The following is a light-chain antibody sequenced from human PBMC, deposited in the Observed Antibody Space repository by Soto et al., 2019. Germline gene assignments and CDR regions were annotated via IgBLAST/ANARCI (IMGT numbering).Light chain of an antibody. CDR2: DAS. J-gene: IGKJ5*01. CDR1: QDISHF. CDR3: QQYDDLPIT. V-gene: IGKV1-33*01. Sequence: DIQMTQSPSSLFASVGDRVTITCLASQDISHFLNWYQQKPGKAPKLLIYDASNLQTGVPSRFSGRGSGTDFTFTISSLQPDDSGTYYCQQYDDLPITFGQGTRLEI.